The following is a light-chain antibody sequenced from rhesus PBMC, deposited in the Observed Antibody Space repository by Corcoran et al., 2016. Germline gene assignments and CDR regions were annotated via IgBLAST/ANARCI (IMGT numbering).Light chain of an antibody. CDR2: DLS. V-gene: IGLV2-23*01. CDR3: SSYAASNTSV. J-gene: IGLJ6*01. CDR1: NSDIGGYND. Sequence: QAALTQPPPVSGAPGQSVTIPRTGTNSDIGGYNDVSWYQQYPGKAPKLMIYDLSKRPEGVSDRFSGSNSGNTSSLTISGLQAEDAADYYCSSYAASNTSVFGSGTKLTVL.